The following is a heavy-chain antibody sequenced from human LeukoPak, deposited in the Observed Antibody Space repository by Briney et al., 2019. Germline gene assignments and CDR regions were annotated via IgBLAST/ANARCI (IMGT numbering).Heavy chain of an antibody. Sequence: GGSLRLSCAASGFTFSSYAMHWVRQAPGKGLEWVAVISYDGSNKYYADSVKGRFTISRDNSKNTLYLQMNSLRAEDTAVYYCARDAREKRSVYWGQGTLVTVSS. CDR2: ISYDGSNK. D-gene: IGHD2-15*01. J-gene: IGHJ4*02. CDR3: ARDAREKRSVY. CDR1: GFTFSSYA. V-gene: IGHV3-30*04.